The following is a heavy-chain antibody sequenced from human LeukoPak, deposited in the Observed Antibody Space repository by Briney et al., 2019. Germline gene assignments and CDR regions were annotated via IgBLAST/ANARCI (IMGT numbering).Heavy chain of an antibody. CDR3: ARIAIPGRHYFDP. J-gene: IGHJ5*01. V-gene: IGHV1-2*02. D-gene: IGHD6-13*01. CDR2: INPNSCGT. CDR1: GYSFTDYS. Sequence: GASVKVSCKASGYSFTDYSMHWVRQAPGQGLEWMGWINPNSCGTDYAQEFRGRVTMTRDTSISTAYMELSRLRSDDTAVYYCARIAIPGRHYFDPWGQGTLVTVSS.